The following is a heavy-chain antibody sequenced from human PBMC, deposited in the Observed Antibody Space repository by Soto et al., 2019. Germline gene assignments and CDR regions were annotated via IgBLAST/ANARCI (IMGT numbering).Heavy chain of an antibody. Sequence: SETLSLTCTVSGGSISSGDYFWSWIRQSPGKGLEWIGYISSIGSTYYNPSLKSRVSVSRDTSKNQFSLKLSSVTTTDTAVYYCARGLVIRPYYYHGMDVWGQVTTVTVSS. V-gene: IGHV4-30-4*01. CDR2: ISSIGST. CDR3: ARGLVIRPYYYHGMDV. D-gene: IGHD3-9*01. CDR1: GGSISSGDYF. J-gene: IGHJ6*02.